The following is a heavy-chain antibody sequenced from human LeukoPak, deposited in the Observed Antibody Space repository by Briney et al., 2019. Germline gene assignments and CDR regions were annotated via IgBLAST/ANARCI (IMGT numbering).Heavy chain of an antibody. D-gene: IGHD1-1*01. CDR1: GGTFSSYA. CDR2: IIPIFGTA. V-gene: IGHV1-69*01. Sequence: GASVKVSCKASGGTFSSYAISWVRQAPGQGLEWMGGIIPIFGTANYAQKFQGRVTITADESTSTAYMELSSLRSEDTAVYYCVRSGYNWGFDYWGQGTLVTVSS. CDR3: VRSGYNWGFDY. J-gene: IGHJ4*02.